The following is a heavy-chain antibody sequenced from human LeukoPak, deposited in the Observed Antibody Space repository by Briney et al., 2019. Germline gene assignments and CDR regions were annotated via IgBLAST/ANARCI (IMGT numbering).Heavy chain of an antibody. V-gene: IGHV5-51*01. CDR2: IYPGDSDT. D-gene: IGHD3-10*01. CDR1: GYSFTNYW. J-gene: IGHJ4*02. CDR3: AASTYGSGSYVAFDS. Sequence: GESLKISCKGSGYSFTNYWIGWVRQMPGKGLEWMGSIYPGDSDTRYSPSFQGQVTISADKSTSTAYVQWSSLKASDSAMYYCAASTYGSGSYVAFDSWGQGTLVTVSS.